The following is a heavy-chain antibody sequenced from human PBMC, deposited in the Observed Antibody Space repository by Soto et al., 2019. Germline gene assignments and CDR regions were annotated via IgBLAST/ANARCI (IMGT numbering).Heavy chain of an antibody. CDR1: GYTFTGYY. V-gene: IGHV1-2*02. CDR3: ARSSGTYDSSGYYYSDDAFDI. CDR2: INPNSGGT. D-gene: IGHD3-22*01. J-gene: IGHJ3*02. Sequence: GASVKVSCKASGYTFTGYYMHWVRQAPGQGLEWMGWINPNSGGTNYAQKFQGRVTMNRDTSISTAYMELSRLRSDDTAVYYCARSSGTYDSSGYYYSDDAFDIWGQGTMVTVSS.